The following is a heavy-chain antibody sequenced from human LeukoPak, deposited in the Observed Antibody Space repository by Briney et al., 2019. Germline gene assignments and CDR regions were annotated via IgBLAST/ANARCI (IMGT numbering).Heavy chain of an antibody. CDR3: ARAYYGSGNTYYFDY. V-gene: IGHV5-51*01. CDR1: GYRFTSYW. D-gene: IGHD3-10*01. J-gene: IGHJ4*02. Sequence: GESLKISCKGSGYRFTSYWIGWVRQMPGKGLEWMGIIYPGDSDTRYSPSFQGQVTISADKSITTAYLQWSSLKASDTAMYYCARAYYGSGNTYYFDYWGQGTLVTISS. CDR2: IYPGDSDT.